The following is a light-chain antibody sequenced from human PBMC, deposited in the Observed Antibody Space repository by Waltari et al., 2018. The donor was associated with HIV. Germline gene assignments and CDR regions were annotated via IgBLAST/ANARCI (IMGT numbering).Light chain of an antibody. CDR2: GAY. J-gene: IGKJ5*01. V-gene: IGKV3D-15*01. CDR1: QNINFN. CDR3: QQYENWPPIT. Sequence: EIVMTHAPATLPVAPGERVTLSCRPSQNINFNFAWNQQRPAQTPRLLSCGAYGRAASIPARFSGSGSETEYTLTISDLQSEDFAVYYCQQYENWPPITFGEGTRLKIK.